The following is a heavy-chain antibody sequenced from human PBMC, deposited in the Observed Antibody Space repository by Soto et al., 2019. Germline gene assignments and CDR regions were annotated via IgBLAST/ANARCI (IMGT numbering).Heavy chain of an antibody. J-gene: IGHJ3*02. V-gene: IGHV4-31*03. CDR3: ARGYCAGTSCHDSFDI. CDR1: GGSISSGGYY. CDR2: IYYSGST. D-gene: IGHD2-2*01. Sequence: SETLSLTCTVSGGSISSGGYYWSWIRQHPGKGLEWIGYIYYSGSTYYNPSLKSRVTISVDTSKNQFSLKLSSVTAADTAVYYCARGYCAGTSCHDSFDIWGQGTMVTVSS.